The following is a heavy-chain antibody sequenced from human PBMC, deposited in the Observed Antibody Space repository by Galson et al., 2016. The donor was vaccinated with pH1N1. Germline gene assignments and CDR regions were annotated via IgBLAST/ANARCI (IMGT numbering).Heavy chain of an antibody. J-gene: IGHJ4*02. CDR1: GFTFGTYA. Sequence: SLRLFCAASGFTFGTYAMTWVRQAPGKGLEWVSTISSSGGTTFYTDSVKGRFTISRDYSKNTLYLHMNSLRAGDTALYYCARGRYDYDGDFGFWGQGTLVTVSS. CDR3: ARGRYDYDGDFGF. V-gene: IGHV3-23*01. D-gene: IGHD4-23*01. CDR2: ISSSGGTT.